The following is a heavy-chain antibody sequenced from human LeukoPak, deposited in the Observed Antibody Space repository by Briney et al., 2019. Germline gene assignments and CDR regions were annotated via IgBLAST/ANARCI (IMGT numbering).Heavy chain of an antibody. CDR1: GFTFSRYT. J-gene: IGHJ5*02. CDR2: ISSSSRYI. Sequence: GGSLRLSCAASGFTFSRYTMNWSRQAPGKGLEWVSSISSSSRYIYYADSVRGQFTISRDNAKTSLYLQMNSLRAEDTAVYYCARGSEYCSGGTCYLNWFDPWGQGTLVTVSS. D-gene: IGHD2-15*01. CDR3: ARGSEYCSGGTCYLNWFDP. V-gene: IGHV3-21*01.